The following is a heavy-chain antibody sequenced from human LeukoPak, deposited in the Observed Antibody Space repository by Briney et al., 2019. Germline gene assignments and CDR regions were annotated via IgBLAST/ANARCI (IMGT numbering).Heavy chain of an antibody. CDR2: MNPNSGNT. CDR1: GYTFTRYD. Sequence: ASVKVSCKASGYTFTRYDINWVRQATGQGLEWMGWMNPNSGNTGYAQKFQGRVTMTRNTSISTAYMELSSLRSEDTAVYYCARDGSSSWYSLLTTGMDVWGQGTTVTVSS. J-gene: IGHJ6*02. CDR3: ARDGSSSWYSLLTTGMDV. D-gene: IGHD6-13*01. V-gene: IGHV1-8*01.